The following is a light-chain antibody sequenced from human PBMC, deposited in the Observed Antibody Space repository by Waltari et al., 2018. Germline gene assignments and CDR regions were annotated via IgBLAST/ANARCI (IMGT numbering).Light chain of an antibody. Sequence: QSVLTQPPSVSGAPGQRVTLPCTGTSSNIGAGFEAFWYQKLPGRAPKRLIFASYKRSSGVPDRISGSTSGTSASLASTGLQAEDEADYYCQSYDSSLSGRVFGGGTRLTVL. CDR2: ASY. J-gene: IGLJ3*02. CDR3: QSYDSSLSGRV. V-gene: IGLV1-40*01. CDR1: SSNIGAGFE.